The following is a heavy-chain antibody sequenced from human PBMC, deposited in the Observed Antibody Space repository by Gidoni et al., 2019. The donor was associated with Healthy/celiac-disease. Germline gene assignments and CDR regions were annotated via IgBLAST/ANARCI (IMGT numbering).Heavy chain of an antibody. CDR2: IYHSGRT. D-gene: IGHD5-12*01. Sequence: QVQLQEAGEGLGMSSGTRCHSSPVTGGSSSSSNWWSWVRQPPGKGLEWIGEIYHSGRTNYNPSLKSRVTISVDKSKNQFSLKLRSVPAADTAVYYCASISGWLLDYWGQGTLVTVSS. J-gene: IGHJ4*02. V-gene: IGHV4-4*02. CDR3: ASISGWLLDY. CDR1: GGSSSSSNW.